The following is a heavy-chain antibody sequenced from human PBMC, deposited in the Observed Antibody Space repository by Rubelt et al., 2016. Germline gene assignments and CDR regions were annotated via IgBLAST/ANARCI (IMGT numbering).Heavy chain of an antibody. J-gene: IGHJ3*02. D-gene: IGHD3-10*01. CDR3: AKDDRITTIRGFVIRNAFDS. Sequence: EVQLLESGGGLVQPGGSLRLSCAAAGFTFSSYAMRWVRQGPGKGLEWVSAISGSGGTTYYADSVKGRFTISRDNSKNTLYLQMNSLRAEDTALYYCAKDDRITTIRGFVIRNAFDSWGQGTMVTVSS. CDR2: ISGSGGTT. CDR1: GFTFSSYA. V-gene: IGHV3-23*01.